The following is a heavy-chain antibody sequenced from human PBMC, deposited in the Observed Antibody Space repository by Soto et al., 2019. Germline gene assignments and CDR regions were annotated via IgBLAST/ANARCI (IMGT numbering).Heavy chain of an antibody. CDR3: AKDIFTGYYRPYFDY. CDR2: ISYDGSNK. Sequence: QVQLVESGGGVVQPGRSLRLSCAASGFTFSSYGMHWVRQAPGKGLEWVAVISYDGSNKYYADSVKGRFTITRDNSKNTLDMQMSSLRAEDTAVYYCAKDIFTGYYRPYFDYWGQGTLVTVSS. D-gene: IGHD3-9*01. J-gene: IGHJ4*02. V-gene: IGHV3-30*18. CDR1: GFTFSSYG.